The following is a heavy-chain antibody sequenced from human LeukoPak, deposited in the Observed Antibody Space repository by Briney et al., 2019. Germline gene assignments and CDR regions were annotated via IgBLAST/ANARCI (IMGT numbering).Heavy chain of an antibody. J-gene: IGHJ5*02. D-gene: IGHD3-3*01. CDR2: IYYRGST. V-gene: IGHV4-39*01. Sequence: SETLSLTCTVSGGSISSSSYDWGWIRQRPGKGREWIGSIYYRGSTYNHPSLKSRLPISVDTSKNQFSLKLSSVTAADTAVYYCATLIFGVVITKKSNWFDPWGQGTLVTVSS. CDR1: GGSISSSSYD. CDR3: ATLIFGVVITKKSNWFDP.